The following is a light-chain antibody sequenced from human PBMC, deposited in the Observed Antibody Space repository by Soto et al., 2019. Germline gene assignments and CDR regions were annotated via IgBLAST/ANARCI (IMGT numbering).Light chain of an antibody. CDR2: GAS. V-gene: IGKV3-20*01. CDR3: QQYDITPPNT. Sequence: EIVLTQSPGTLSLSPGEGSTLSFMASQIVRSTYLAWFQQKPGQAPRLLIYGASTRATGIPDRFSGSGSGTDFTLTISGLEPKDFALYYCQQYDITPPNTFGGGTKVDIK. J-gene: IGKJ4*01. CDR1: QIVRSTY.